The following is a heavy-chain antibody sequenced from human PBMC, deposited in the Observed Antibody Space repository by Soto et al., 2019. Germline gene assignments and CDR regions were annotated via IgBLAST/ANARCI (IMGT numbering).Heavy chain of an antibody. CDR1: GFSLSTPGVG. V-gene: IGHV2-5*02. D-gene: IGHD3-16*01. CDR2: IYWDDDK. J-gene: IGHJ5*02. Sequence: SGPTLVNPTQTLTLTCTFSGFSLSTPGVGVGWIRQPPGKPLEWLAIIYWDDDKRYSPSLKSRLTITKDASKNQVVLTMTNMDPVHTATYYCANSLCNYDSSHNSFDPLGKGILVTVSS. CDR3: ANSLCNYDSSHNSFDP.